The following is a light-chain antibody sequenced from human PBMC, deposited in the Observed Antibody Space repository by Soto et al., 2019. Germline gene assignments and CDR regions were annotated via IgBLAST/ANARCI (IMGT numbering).Light chain of an antibody. V-gene: IGLV2-23*02. Sequence: QSALTQPASVSGSPGQSITISCTGTSSDVGNYNLVSWYQQHPGKAPKLMIYEVNKRPSGVSNRFSGSKSGNTASLTISGLQAEDEDDYFCCSYTRSSTYVFGTGTKVTVL. CDR3: CSYTRSSTYV. CDR1: SSDVGNYNL. J-gene: IGLJ1*01. CDR2: EVN.